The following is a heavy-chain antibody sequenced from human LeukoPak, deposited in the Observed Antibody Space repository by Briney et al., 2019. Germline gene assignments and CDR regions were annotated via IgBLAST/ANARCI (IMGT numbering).Heavy chain of an antibody. CDR3: ARGVAGLYYYYYGMDV. CDR2: INHSGST. D-gene: IGHD6-19*01. CDR1: GGSFSGYY. Sequence: PSETLSLTCAVYGGSFSGYYWSWIRQPPGKGLEWIGEINHSGSTNYDPSLKSRVTISVETSKNQFSLKLSSVTAADTAVYYCARGVAGLYYYYYGMDVWGQGTTVTVSS. J-gene: IGHJ6*02. V-gene: IGHV4-34*01.